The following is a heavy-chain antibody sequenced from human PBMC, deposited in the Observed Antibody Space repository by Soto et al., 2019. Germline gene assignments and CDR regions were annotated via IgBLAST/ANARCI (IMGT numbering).Heavy chain of an antibody. CDR3: AKGSTYYDFWSGYYSTYYYYYMDV. J-gene: IGHJ6*03. Sequence: EVQLLESGGGLVQPGGSLRLSCAASGFTFSSYAMSWVRQAPGKGLEWVSAISGSGGSTYYAESVKGRFTISRDNSKNTLYLQMNSLRAEDTAVYYCAKGSTYYDFWSGYYSTYYYYYMDVWGKGTTVTVSS. V-gene: IGHV3-23*01. D-gene: IGHD3-3*01. CDR1: GFTFSSYA. CDR2: ISGSGGST.